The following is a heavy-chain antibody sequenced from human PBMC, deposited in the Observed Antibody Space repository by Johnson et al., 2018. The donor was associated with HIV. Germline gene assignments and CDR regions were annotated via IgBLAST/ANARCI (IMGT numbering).Heavy chain of an antibody. Sequence: VQLVESGGGVVQPGRSLRLSCTASAFTFSNYGMHWVRQAPGKGLEWVSTISGSGGSTYYADSVKGRFTISRDNSKNTLYLQMNRLRAEDTAVYYCAKVGSGYSSSSWGQGTMVTVSS. CDR3: AKVGSGYSSSS. CDR2: ISGSGGST. V-gene: IGHV3-23*04. CDR1: AFTFSNYG. D-gene: IGHD6-13*01. J-gene: IGHJ3*01.